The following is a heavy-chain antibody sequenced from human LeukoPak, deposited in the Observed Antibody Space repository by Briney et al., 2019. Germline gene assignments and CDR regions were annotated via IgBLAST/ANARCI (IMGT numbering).Heavy chain of an antibody. D-gene: IGHD5-12*01. CDR3: ARFAVDSLMVFDY. CDR2: IYYIGST. Sequence: SETLSLTCTVSGGSISSYYWSRIRQPPGKGLEWIGYIYYIGSTNYNPSLTSRVTISVDTSKNQVSLKLRFVTAADTAVYYCARFAVDSLMVFDYWGQGTLVTVSS. CDR1: GGSISSYY. J-gene: IGHJ4*02. V-gene: IGHV4-59*08.